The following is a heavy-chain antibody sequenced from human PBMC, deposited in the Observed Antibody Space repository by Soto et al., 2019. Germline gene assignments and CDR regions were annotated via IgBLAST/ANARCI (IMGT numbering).Heavy chain of an antibody. J-gene: IGHJ6*02. CDR3: ARRATGTQFFYYYYYGMDV. CDR2: SDPSDSYT. Sequence: ESLKISCKGSGYNFHTSWITWVRQMPGKGREWLGRSDPSDSYTNYSPSFQGHVTISADKSISTAYLQWSSLKASDTAMYSCARRATGTQFFYYYYYGMDVWGQGTTVTVSS. CDR1: GYNFHTSW. V-gene: IGHV5-10-1*01. D-gene: IGHD3-3*01.